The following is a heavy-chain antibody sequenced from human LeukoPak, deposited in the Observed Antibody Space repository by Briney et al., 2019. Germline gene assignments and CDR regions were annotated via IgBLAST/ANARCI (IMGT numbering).Heavy chain of an antibody. CDR2: INHSGST. CDR1: GGSFSGYY. Sequence: SETLSLTCAVYGGSFSGYYWSWIRQPPGKGLEWIGEINHSGSTNYNPSLKSRVTISVDTSKNQFSLKLSSVTAADTAVYYCARGVRSAGTAYYYYMDVWGRGTTVTVSS. D-gene: IGHD6-13*01. J-gene: IGHJ6*03. V-gene: IGHV4-34*01. CDR3: ARGVRSAGTAYYYYMDV.